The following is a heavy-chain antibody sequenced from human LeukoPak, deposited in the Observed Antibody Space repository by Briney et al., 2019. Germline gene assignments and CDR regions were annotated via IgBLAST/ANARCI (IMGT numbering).Heavy chain of an antibody. CDR2: IYSSGNT. D-gene: IGHD3-10*01. J-gene: IGHJ4*02. V-gene: IGHV4-4*07. CDR3: ARATSGSYYYFDS. CDR1: GGSISSYR. Sequence: SETLSLTCTVSGGSISSYRWSWIRQPAGKGLEWIGRIYSSGNTNYSPSLKSRVTMSVDTSKNQFSLKLSSVTAADTALYYCARATSGSYYYFDSWGRGTLVTVSS.